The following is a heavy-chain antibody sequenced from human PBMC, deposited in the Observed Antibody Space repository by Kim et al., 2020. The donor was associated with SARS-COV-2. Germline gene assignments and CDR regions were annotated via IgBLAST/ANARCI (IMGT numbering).Heavy chain of an antibody. CDR2: IWYDGSNK. J-gene: IGHJ4*02. CDR1: GFTFSSYG. CDR3: ARDRASYDYVWGSYPRD. Sequence: GGSLRLSCAASGFTFSSYGMHWVRQAPGKGLEWVAVIWYDGSNKYYADAVKGRFTISRDNSKNTLYLQMNSLRAEDTAVYYCARDRASYDYVWGSYPRDWGQGTLVTVSS. D-gene: IGHD3-16*02. V-gene: IGHV3-33*01.